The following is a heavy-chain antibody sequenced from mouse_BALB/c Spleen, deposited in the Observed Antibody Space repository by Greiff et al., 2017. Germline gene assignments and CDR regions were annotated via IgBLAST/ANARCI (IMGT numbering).Heavy chain of an antibody. CDR1: GYTFTTYP. Sequence: VQLQQSGAELVKPGASRKMSCKAFGYTFTTYPIEWVRQNPGKSLEWIGNFNPYNDDTKYNEKFKGKAKLTVEKSSSTVYLELSRLTSDDSAVYYCARWHDGYYGPFDDWGEGTTLTVSS. V-gene: IGHV1-47*01. D-gene: IGHD2-3*01. J-gene: IGHJ2*01. CDR2: FNPYNDDT. CDR3: ARWHDGYYGPFDD.